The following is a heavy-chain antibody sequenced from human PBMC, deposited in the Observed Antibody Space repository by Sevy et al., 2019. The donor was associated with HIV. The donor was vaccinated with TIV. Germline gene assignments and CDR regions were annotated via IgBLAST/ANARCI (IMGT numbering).Heavy chain of an antibody. Sequence: SETLSLTCSVSGGSISSHYWSWIRQPPGKGLEWIGYIYYTGSTYYNPSLKSRVTISVGTFKSQFSLELTSVTAADTAVYFCARAPFFYGSGYYFDYWGQGTLVTVSS. D-gene: IGHD3-10*01. CDR2: IYYTGST. V-gene: IGHV4-59*11. J-gene: IGHJ4*02. CDR1: GGSISSHY. CDR3: ARAPFFYGSGYYFDY.